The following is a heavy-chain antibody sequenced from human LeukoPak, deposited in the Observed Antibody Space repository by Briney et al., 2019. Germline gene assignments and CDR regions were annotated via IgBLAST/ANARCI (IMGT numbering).Heavy chain of an antibody. CDR3: ARAPHTELWFFYGWFDP. J-gene: IGHJ5*02. D-gene: IGHD5-18*01. V-gene: IGHV4-59*01. CDR1: GGSISSYY. CDR2: IYYSGST. Sequence: SETLSLTCTVSGGSISSYYWSWIRQPPGKGLEWIGYIYYSGSTNYNPSLKSRVTISVDTSKNQFSLKLSSVTAADTAVYYCARAPHTELWFFYGWFDPWGQGTLVTVSS.